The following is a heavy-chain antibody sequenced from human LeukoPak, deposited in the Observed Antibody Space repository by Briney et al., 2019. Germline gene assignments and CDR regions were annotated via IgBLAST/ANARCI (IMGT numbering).Heavy chain of an antibody. J-gene: IGHJ5*02. CDR3: AILPPGYCSSTSCSDP. V-gene: IGHV1-2*02. D-gene: IGHD2-2*01. Sequence: GASVKVSCKASGYTFTGYYMHWVRQAPGQGLEWMGWINPNSGGTNYAQKFQGRVTMTRDTSISTAYMELSRLRSDDTAVYYCAILPPGYCSSTSCSDPWGQGTLVTVSS. CDR2: INPNSGGT. CDR1: GYTFTGYY.